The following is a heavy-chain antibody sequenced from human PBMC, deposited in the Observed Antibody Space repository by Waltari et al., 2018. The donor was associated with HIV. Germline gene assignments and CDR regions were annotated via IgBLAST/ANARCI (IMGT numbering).Heavy chain of an antibody. D-gene: IGHD6-19*01. V-gene: IGHV3-21*01. CDR1: GFTLSSYT. Sequence: EVQLVESGGGLVKPGGSLRLSCEAYGFTLSSYTTTCVGQAPGKGLEWVSSISSSSSDIYYAVSVKGRFTISRDNAKNSLFLQMSSLRAEDMAVYYCARASRGVAVAGFDYWGQGILVTVSS. CDR2: ISSSSSDI. CDR3: ARASRGVAVAGFDY. J-gene: IGHJ4*02.